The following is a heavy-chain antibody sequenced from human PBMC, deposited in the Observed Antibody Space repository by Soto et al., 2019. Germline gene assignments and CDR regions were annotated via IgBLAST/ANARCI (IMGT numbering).Heavy chain of an antibody. CDR1: GDSVSSNSAA. V-gene: IGHV6-1*01. CDR2: TYYRSKWYN. J-gene: IGHJ4*02. D-gene: IGHD1-7*01. CDR3: AREGLELLPPQEYYFDY. Sequence: SQTLSLPCAISGDSVSSNSAAWNWIRQSPSRGLEWLGRTYYRSKWYNDYAVSVKSRITINPDTSKNQFSLQLNSVTPEDTAVYYCAREGLELLPPQEYYFDYWGQGTLVTVSS.